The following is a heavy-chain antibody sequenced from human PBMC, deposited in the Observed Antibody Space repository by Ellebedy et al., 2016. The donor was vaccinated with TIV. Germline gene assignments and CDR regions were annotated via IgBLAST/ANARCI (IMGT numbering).Heavy chain of an antibody. CDR3: ARDLRITARDYYPYY. CDR1: GFTFDDYA. CDR2: ISWNSGTT. J-gene: IGHJ4*02. D-gene: IGHD6-6*01. V-gene: IGHV3-9*01. Sequence: GGSLRLXXAASGFTFDDYAMHWVRQAPGKGLEWVSGISWNSGTTDYADFVKGRFTISRDNAKNSLYLQMNRLRADDTTFYYCARDLRITARDYYPYYWGQGTLVTVSS.